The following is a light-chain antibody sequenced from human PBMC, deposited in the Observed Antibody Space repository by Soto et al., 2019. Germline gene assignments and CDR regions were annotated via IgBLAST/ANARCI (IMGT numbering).Light chain of an antibody. CDR3: SSYISSFSHV. Sequence: QSVLTQPASVSGSPGQSITISCTGTSSDVSNYNYVSWYQQHPGKAPKLMIFEVSDRPSGVSNRFSGSKSGNTASLTISGLQAEDEADYYCSSYISSFSHVFGTGTKLTVL. V-gene: IGLV2-14*01. J-gene: IGLJ1*01. CDR2: EVS. CDR1: SSDVSNYNY.